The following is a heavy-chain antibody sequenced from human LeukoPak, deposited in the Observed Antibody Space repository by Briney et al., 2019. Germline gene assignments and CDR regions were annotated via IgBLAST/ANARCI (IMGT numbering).Heavy chain of an antibody. J-gene: IGHJ3*02. CDR2: IWSDGINQ. CDR1: GFTFSNYG. CDR3: ARTTVTPGSYDAFDI. D-gene: IGHD4-17*01. V-gene: IGHV3-33*01. Sequence: GGSLRLSCAASGFTFSNYGMHWVRQAPGKGLEWVADIWSDGINQHYAESVKGRLTISRDNSKNTVYLQMNSLRDEDTAMYYCARTTVTPGSYDAFDIWGQGTMVTVSS.